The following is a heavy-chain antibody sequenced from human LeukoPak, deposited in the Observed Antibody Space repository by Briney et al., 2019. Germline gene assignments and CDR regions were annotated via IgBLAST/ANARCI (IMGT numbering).Heavy chain of an antibody. CDR1: GFTFSTYW. D-gene: IGHD3-10*01. V-gene: IGHV3-74*01. CDR2: INRDGSTT. CDR3: ARVGGITLALAPSPFPDYNYYYMDV. Sequence: GGSLRLSCAASGFTFSTYWMHWVRQAPGKGLVWVSRINRDGSTTSYADSVKGRFTISRDNAKKSLYLQMNSLRAEDTAVYYCARVGGITLALAPSPFPDYNYYYMDVWGKGTTVTVSS. J-gene: IGHJ6*03.